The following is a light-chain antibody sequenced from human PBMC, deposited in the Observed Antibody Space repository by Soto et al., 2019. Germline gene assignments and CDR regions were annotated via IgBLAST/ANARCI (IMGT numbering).Light chain of an antibody. Sequence: DIQMTQSPSSVSASVGDRVTITCRASQTVHDWLAWYQQKPGKAPKLPIYFVSNLQSGVPSRFSGSGSGTEFTLTINSLQPEDFATYYCQQVYSFPITFGQGTRLEIE. CDR2: FVS. CDR3: QQVYSFPIT. J-gene: IGKJ5*01. CDR1: QTVHDW. V-gene: IGKV1-12*01.